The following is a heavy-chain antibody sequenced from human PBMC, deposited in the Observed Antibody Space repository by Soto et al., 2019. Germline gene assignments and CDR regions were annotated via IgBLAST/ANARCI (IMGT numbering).Heavy chain of an antibody. CDR2: IGAAGDT. CDR1: GFTFSSYD. D-gene: IGHD3-16*02. V-gene: IGHV3-13*01. CDR3: ARAPRHPDPLCLGELSLPTGACDI. Sequence: GGSLRLSCAASGFTFSSYDMHWVRQATGKGLEWVSTIGAAGDTYYPGSVKGRFTISRENAKNSLYLQMNSLRAEDTAVYYCARAPRHPDPLCLGELSLPTGACDIWGQGTMVTVSS. J-gene: IGHJ3*02.